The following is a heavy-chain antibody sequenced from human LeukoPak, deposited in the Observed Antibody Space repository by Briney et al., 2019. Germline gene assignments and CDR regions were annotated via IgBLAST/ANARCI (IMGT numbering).Heavy chain of an antibody. CDR1: GYTFTSYY. D-gene: IGHD3-3*01. V-gene: IGHV1-46*01. J-gene: IGHJ5*02. CDR2: INPSGGST. Sequence: ASVMVSCKASGYTFTSYYMHWVRQAPGQGLEWMGIINPSGGSTSYAQKFQGRVTMTRDTSTSTVYMELSSLRSEDTAVYYCARDLGDFWSGYYNNWFDPWGQGTLVTVSS. CDR3: ARDLGDFWSGYYNNWFDP.